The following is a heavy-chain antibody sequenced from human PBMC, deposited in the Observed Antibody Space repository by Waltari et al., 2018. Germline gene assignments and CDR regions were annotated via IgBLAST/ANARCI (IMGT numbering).Heavy chain of an antibody. V-gene: IGHV4-4*09. J-gene: IGHJ4*02. Sequence: QVQLQESGPGLVTPSETLSLTCTVSGGSISSYYWSWIRQPPGKGLAWIGYIYTSGSTNDSPALMWRFTISVDTSKIQCSLKLSSLTAADTAVYYCARASLEGSGWKDYWGQGTLVTVSS. CDR1: GGSISSYY. D-gene: IGHD6-19*01. CDR3: ARASLEGSGWKDY. CDR2: IYTSGST.